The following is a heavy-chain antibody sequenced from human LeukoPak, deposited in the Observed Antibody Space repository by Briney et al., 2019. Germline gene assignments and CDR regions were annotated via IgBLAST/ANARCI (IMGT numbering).Heavy chain of an antibody. J-gene: IGHJ4*02. D-gene: IGHD6-13*01. CDR2: IFPGDSDT. V-gene: IGHV5-51*01. CDR3: ARLDSSSWYY. Sequence: GESLKISCKGSGYSFTSNWIGWVRQMPGKGLEWMGIIFPGDSDTRYSPAFQGQVTISADKSISTAYLQWSSLKASDTAMYYCARLDSSSWYYWGQGTRVSVSP. CDR1: GYSFTSNW.